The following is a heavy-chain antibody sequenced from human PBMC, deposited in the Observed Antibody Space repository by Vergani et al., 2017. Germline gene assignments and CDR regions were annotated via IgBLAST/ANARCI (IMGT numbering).Heavy chain of an antibody. D-gene: IGHD2/OR15-2a*01. CDR1: GFTFINSA. V-gene: IGHV3-23*01. CDR2: ISGPGLST. CDR3: VKEKIDLGAYLFDA. Sequence: EVHLLESGGGLVQSGGSLRLSCAASGFTFINSAVSWVRQAPGGGLAWVSSISGPGLSTYYAASVKGRFSISRDKSKKTVFLQMHSLRAEDTAIYYCVKEKIDLGAYLFDAWGHGILVTVSS. J-gene: IGHJ5*01.